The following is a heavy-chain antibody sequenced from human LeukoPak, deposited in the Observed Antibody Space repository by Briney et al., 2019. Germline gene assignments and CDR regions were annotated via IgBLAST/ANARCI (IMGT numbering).Heavy chain of an antibody. Sequence: GGSLRLSCAASGFTFSSYAMHWVRQAPGKGLEWVAVISYDGSNKYYADSVKGRFTISRDNSKNALYLQMNSLRAEDTAVYYCARNGPYSSSWYYYYYGMDVWGQGTTVTVSS. CDR3: ARNGPYSSSWYYYYYGMDV. D-gene: IGHD6-13*01. CDR2: ISYDGSNK. V-gene: IGHV3-30-3*01. J-gene: IGHJ6*02. CDR1: GFTFSSYA.